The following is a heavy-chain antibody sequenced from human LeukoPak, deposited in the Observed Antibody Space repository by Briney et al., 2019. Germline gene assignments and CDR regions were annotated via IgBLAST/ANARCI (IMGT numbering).Heavy chain of an antibody. Sequence: GGSLRLSCAASGFILSSYAMNWVRQAPGKGLEWVSVISGSGGRTYYIDSVKGRFTISRDNSKNALYLQMNSLRDDDTAVYYCAKGRGYGDYGSTFEYWGQGTLATVSS. CDR2: ISGSGGRT. CDR3: AKGRGYGDYGSTFEY. D-gene: IGHD4-17*01. J-gene: IGHJ4*02. CDR1: GFILSSYA. V-gene: IGHV3-23*01.